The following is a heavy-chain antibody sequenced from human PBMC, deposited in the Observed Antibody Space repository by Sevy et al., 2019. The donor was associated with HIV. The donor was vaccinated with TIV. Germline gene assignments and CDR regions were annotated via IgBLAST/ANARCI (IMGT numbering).Heavy chain of an antibody. D-gene: IGHD3-3*01. CDR1: GFRFSAFG. J-gene: IGHJ5*02. V-gene: IGHV3-23*01. CDR2: INGGGGST. Sequence: GGSLRLSCVASGFRFSAFGMAWVRQAAGEGLEWVSGINGGGGSTYYRNSVKGRFTVSRDNSKNTVYLKMNSLIADDKAVYYCAKAPYYDFWSHNYNNWFDPWGQGTLVTVSS. CDR3: AKAPYYDFWSHNYNNWFDP.